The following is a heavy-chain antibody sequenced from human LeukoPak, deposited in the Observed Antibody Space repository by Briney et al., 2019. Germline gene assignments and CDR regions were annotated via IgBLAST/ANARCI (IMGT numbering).Heavy chain of an antibody. CDR1: GFTFSSYE. CDR2: ISSSGSTI. D-gene: IGHD5-24*01. J-gene: IGHJ4*02. CDR3: ARSETGY. Sequence: GGSLRLSCAASGFTFSSYEMNWVRQAPGKGLEWVSYISSSGSTIYYADPVKGRFTISRDNAKNSLYLQVDSVSAGDTAGYYCARSETGYWGQGTLVTVSS. V-gene: IGHV3-48*03.